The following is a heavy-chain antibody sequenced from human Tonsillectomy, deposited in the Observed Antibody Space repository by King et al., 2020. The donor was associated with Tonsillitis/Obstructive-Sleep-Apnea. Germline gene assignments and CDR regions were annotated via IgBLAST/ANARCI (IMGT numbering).Heavy chain of an antibody. Sequence: VQLVESGGGLVKPGGSLRISCAGSGFTFSNAWMSWVRQAPGKGLEWVGRIKSRTNGGTTDYAAPVKGRFTISRDDSKNTLYLQMNSLQTEDTAVSYCTTDRASSVYWGQGTLVTVSS. V-gene: IGHV3-15*01. CDR2: IKSRTNGGTT. D-gene: IGHD3-10*01. J-gene: IGHJ4*02. CDR3: TTDRASSVY. CDR1: GFTFSNAW.